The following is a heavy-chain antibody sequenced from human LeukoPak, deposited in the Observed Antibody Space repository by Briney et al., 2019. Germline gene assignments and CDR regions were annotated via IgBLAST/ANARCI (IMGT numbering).Heavy chain of an antibody. D-gene: IGHD1-20*01. V-gene: IGHV1-2*02. Sequence: ASVKVSCKASGYTLTGYYFHWVRQAPGQGLEWMGWINPNSGGTNYAQKFQGRVTMTRDTSISAAYMELSRLRSDGTAVYYCANRYNWNDFQSKAFDIWGQGTMLTVSS. CDR1: GYTLTGYY. CDR3: ANRYNWNDFQSKAFDI. CDR2: INPNSGGT. J-gene: IGHJ3*02.